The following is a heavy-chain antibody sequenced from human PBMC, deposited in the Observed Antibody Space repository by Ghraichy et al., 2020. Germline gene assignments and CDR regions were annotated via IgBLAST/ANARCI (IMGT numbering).Heavy chain of an antibody. D-gene: IGHD3-22*01. J-gene: IGHJ4*02. Sequence: GGSLRLSCAASGFTFSSYSMNWVRQAPGKGLEWVSYISSSSSTIYYADSVKGRFTISRDNAKNSLYLQMNSLRDEDTAVYYCARDTNYYDSSGYYPFGYWGQGTLVTVSS. CDR1: GFTFSSYS. CDR2: ISSSSSTI. CDR3: ARDTNYYDSSGYYPFGY. V-gene: IGHV3-48*02.